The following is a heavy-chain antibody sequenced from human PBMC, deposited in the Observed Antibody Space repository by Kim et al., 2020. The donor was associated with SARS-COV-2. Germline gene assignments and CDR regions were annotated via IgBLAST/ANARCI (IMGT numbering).Heavy chain of an antibody. CDR3: ARARGSSSLHYYYMDV. Sequence: SVKGRFTISRDNAKNSLYLQMNSLRAEDTAVYYCARARGSSSLHYYYMDVWGKGTTVTVSS. J-gene: IGHJ6*03. D-gene: IGHD6-6*01. V-gene: IGHV3-7*04.